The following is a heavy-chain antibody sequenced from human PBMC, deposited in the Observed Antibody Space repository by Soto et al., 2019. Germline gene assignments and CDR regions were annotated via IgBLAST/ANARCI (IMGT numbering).Heavy chain of an antibody. CDR3: AHTRGYCSGGSCYYFDY. CDR2: ISGSGGST. V-gene: IGHV3-23*01. D-gene: IGHD2-15*01. CDR1: GFTFSSYA. J-gene: IGHJ4*02. Sequence: GGSLRLSCAASGFTFSSYAMSWVRQAPGKGLEWVSAISGSGGSTYYADSVKGQFTISRDNSKNTLYLQMNSLRAEDTAVYYCAHTRGYCSGGSCYYFDYWGQGTLVTVSS.